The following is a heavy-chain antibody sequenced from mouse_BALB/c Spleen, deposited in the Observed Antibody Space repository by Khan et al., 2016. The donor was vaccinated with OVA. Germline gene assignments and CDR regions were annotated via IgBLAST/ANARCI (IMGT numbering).Heavy chain of an antibody. J-gene: IGHJ4*01. D-gene: IGHD2-3*01. CDR1: GFTFSSYG. V-gene: IGHV5-6*01. CDR3: RGQAGYYEGCAMDF. CDR2: ISRGGTYT. Sequence: EVQLVESGGDLVKPGGSLKLSCAASGFTFSSYGMSWVRQTPDKRLEWVAAISRGGTYTYSPDSLKARFTITRDNAKTTLSLQLSSLKSEDTAINYCRGQAGYYEGCAMDFWGQGTLVTVSS.